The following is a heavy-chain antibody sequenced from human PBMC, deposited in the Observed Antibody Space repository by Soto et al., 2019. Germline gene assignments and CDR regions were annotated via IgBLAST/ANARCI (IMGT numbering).Heavy chain of an antibody. D-gene: IGHD3-16*01. Sequence: QVQLVETGGGLVKPGGSLRLSCAASGFAFKEYSMTWIRQAPGKGLEWVSLMSGSGITIHYADSMKGRFTISRDNAKKSLLLQMARLRTDDTSAYYSARLVSVSYEDYYYMDDWGKGTKVNDSS. CDR1: GFAFKEYS. J-gene: IGHJ6*03. CDR2: MSGSGITI. V-gene: IGHV3-11*04. CDR3: ARLVSVSYEDYYYMDD.